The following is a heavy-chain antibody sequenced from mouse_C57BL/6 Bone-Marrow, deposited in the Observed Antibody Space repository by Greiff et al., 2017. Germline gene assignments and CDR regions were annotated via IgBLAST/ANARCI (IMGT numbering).Heavy chain of an antibody. D-gene: IGHD1-1*01. Sequence: VQLKESGPELVKPGASVKIPCKASGYPFTDYNMDWVKQSHGKSLEWIGDINPNNGGTIYNQKFKGKATLTVDKSSSTASMELRSLTSEDTAVYYCARLDDCGSSYGYFDVWGTGTTVTVSS. J-gene: IGHJ1*03. CDR3: ARLDDCGSSYGYFDV. CDR1: GYPFTDYN. V-gene: IGHV1-18*01. CDR2: INPNNGGT.